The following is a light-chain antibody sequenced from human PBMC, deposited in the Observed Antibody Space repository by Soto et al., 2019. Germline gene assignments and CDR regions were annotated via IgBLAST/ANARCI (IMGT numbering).Light chain of an antibody. J-gene: IGKJ5*01. V-gene: IGKV1-5*01. CDR1: QSISSW. CDR2: DAS. CDR3: QQYNSYLT. Sequence: IQMTQSPSPLSASVGDSVTITCRASQSISSWLAWYQQKPGKAPKLLIYDASSLESGVPSRFSGSGSGTEFTLTISRLQADDFATYYCQQYNSYLTFGQGTRLEIK.